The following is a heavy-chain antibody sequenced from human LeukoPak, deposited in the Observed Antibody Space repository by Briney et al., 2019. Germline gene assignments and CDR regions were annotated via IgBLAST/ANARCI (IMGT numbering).Heavy chain of an antibody. D-gene: IGHD3-10*01. CDR2: IYYSGST. CDR3: ARGAINAFDI. CDR1: GGSISSRSYY. J-gene: IGHJ3*02. V-gene: IGHV4-39*01. Sequence: SETLSLTCTVSGGSISSRSYYWGWIRQPPGKGLEWIGSIYYSGSTYYNPSLKSRVTISADMSKSQFSLKMSSVTAADTAVYYCARGAINAFDIWGQGTMVTVSS.